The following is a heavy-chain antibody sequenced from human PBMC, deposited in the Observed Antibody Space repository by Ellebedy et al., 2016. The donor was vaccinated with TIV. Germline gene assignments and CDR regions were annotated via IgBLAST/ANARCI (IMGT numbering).Heavy chain of an antibody. J-gene: IGHJ4*02. D-gene: IGHD2-2*01. CDR3: ARQGCSSTSCYPLPGY. V-gene: IGHV4-38-2*02. CDR2: ICHSGNT. CDR1: GDSINGYY. Sequence: SETLSLXCTVSGDSINGYYWSWIRQPPGKGLEWIGNICHSGNTYYNPSLNSRVTISVDTSKNQFSLKLSSVTAADTAVYYCARQGCSSTSCYPLPGYWGQGTLVTVSS.